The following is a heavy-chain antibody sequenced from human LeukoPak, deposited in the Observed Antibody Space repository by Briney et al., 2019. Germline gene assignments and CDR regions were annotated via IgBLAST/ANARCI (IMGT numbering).Heavy chain of an antibody. Sequence: GESLKISCKGSGNSFTTYWIGWVRQMPGKGLEWMGIICPGDSDTRYNPSFQGQVTISADKSISTAYLQWSSLKASDTAMYYCARRSTYYYYFDYWGQGTLVTVSS. CDR2: ICPGDSDT. J-gene: IGHJ4*02. D-gene: IGHD3-22*01. CDR1: GNSFTTYW. CDR3: ARRSTYYYYFDY. V-gene: IGHV5-51*01.